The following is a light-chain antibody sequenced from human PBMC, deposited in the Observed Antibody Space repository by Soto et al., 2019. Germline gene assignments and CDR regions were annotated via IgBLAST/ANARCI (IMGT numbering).Light chain of an antibody. CDR2: EIN. CDR3: SSDTTTSTLI. CDR1: SSDIGTYNF. J-gene: IGLJ2*01. Sequence: QSALTQPASVSGSPGQSITISCTETSSDIGTYNFVSWYQQHPGKAPKLLIHEINNRPSGASIRFSGSKSGNTASLTISGLQAEDEADYYCSSDTTTSTLIFGGGTKVTVL. V-gene: IGLV2-14*01.